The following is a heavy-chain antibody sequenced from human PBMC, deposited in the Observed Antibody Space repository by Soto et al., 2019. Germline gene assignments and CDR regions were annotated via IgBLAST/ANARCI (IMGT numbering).Heavy chain of an antibody. CDR2: ISYSGST. CDR3: ARSVDYGDYTR. V-gene: IGHV4-31*03. D-gene: IGHD4-17*01. J-gene: IGHJ4*02. CDR1: GGSISSGGYY. Sequence: QVQLQESGPGLVKPSQTLSLTCTVSGGSISSGGYYWSWIRQHPGKGLEWIGYISYSGSTYYNPSLKSRVTISVDTSKHQFSLKLSSVPAADTAVYYCARSVDYGDYTRWGKGTLVTVSS.